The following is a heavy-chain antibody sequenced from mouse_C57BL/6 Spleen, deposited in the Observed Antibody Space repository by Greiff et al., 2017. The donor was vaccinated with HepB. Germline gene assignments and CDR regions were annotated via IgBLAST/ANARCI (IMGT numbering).Heavy chain of an antibody. Sequence: EVKVVESGGGLVKPGGSLKLSCAASGFTFSSYAMSWVRQTPEKRLEWVATISDGGSYTYYPDNVKGRFTISRDNAKNNLYLQMSHLKSEDTAMYYCARDWDYSRFAYWGQGTLVTVSA. CDR1: GFTFSSYA. J-gene: IGHJ3*01. V-gene: IGHV5-4*01. CDR2: ISDGGSYT. CDR3: ARDWDYSRFAY. D-gene: IGHD2-12*01.